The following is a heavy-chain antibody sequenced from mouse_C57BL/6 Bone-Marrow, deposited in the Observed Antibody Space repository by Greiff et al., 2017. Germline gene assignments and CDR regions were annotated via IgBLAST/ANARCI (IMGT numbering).Heavy chain of an antibody. CDR3: ARIYYGKGYAMDY. CDR1: GYTFTNYW. Sequence: QVQLQQSGAELVRPGTSVKMSCKASGYTFTNYWIGWAKQRPGHGLEWIGDIYPGGGYTNYNEKFKGKATLTADKSSSTAYMQFSSLTSEDSAIYYCARIYYGKGYAMDYWGQGNSVTVSS. CDR2: IYPGGGYT. J-gene: IGHJ4*01. D-gene: IGHD2-1*01. V-gene: IGHV1-63*01.